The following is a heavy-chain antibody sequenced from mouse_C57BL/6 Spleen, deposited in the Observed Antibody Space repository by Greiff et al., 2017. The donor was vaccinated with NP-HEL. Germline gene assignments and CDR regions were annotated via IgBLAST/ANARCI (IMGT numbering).Heavy chain of an antibody. Sequence: EVQGVESGGGLVKPGGSLKLSCAASGFTFSDYGMHWVRQAPEKGLEWVAYISSGSSTIYYADTVKGRFTISRDNAKNTLFLQMTSLRSEDTAMYYCARFITTVVADDWYFDVWGTGTTVTVSS. CDR1: GFTFSDYG. CDR3: ARFITTVVADDWYFDV. D-gene: IGHD1-1*01. V-gene: IGHV5-17*01. CDR2: ISSGSSTI. J-gene: IGHJ1*03.